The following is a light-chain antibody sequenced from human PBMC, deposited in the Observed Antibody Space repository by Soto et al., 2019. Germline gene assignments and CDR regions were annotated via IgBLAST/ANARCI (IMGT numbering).Light chain of an antibody. Sequence: ELVLTQSPGTLSLSPGERATLSCRASQSVSSSYLAWYQQKPGQAPRLLIYAASSRATGIPDRFSGSGSGTDFTLIISRLEPEDFAMYYCQQYGSSRTFGQGTKVEIK. V-gene: IGKV3-20*01. J-gene: IGKJ1*01. CDR2: AAS. CDR1: QSVSSSY. CDR3: QQYGSSRT.